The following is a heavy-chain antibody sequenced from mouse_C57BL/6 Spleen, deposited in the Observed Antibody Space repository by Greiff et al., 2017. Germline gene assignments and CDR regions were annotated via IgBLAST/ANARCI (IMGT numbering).Heavy chain of an antibody. CDR1: GYAFSSSW. CDR2: IYPGDGDT. Sequence: VQLVESGPELVKPGASVKISCKASGYAFSSSWMNWVKQRPGKGLEWIGRIYPGDGDTNYNGKFKGKATLTADKSSSTAYMQLSSLTSEDSAVYFCASPYYYGSSHYAMDYWGQGTSVTVSS. J-gene: IGHJ4*01. CDR3: ASPYYYGSSHYAMDY. V-gene: IGHV1-82*01. D-gene: IGHD1-1*01.